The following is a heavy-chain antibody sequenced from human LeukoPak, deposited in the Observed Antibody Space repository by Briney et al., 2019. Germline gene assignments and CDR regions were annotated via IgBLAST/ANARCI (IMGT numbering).Heavy chain of an antibody. CDR3: AKRGSSWSYFDY. J-gene: IGHJ4*02. V-gene: IGHV3-23*01. Sequence: GGYLRLSCAASGFTFSDYAMTWVRQAPGKGLQWVSLISDSGGSTYYADSVKGRFTVSRDNSKATLYLQMNSLRADDTAVYFCAKRGSSWSYFDYWGQGTLVTVSS. CDR1: GFTFSDYA. CDR2: ISDSGGST. D-gene: IGHD6-13*01.